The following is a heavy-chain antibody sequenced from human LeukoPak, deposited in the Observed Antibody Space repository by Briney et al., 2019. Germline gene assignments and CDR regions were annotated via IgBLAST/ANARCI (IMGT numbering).Heavy chain of an antibody. CDR2: INPSGGST. CDR1: GYSFTNYY. D-gene: IGHD5-24*01. J-gene: IGHJ6*02. V-gene: IGHV1-46*01. CDR3: ARGGDGYTLSYYYYYGMDV. Sequence: GASVKVSCKASGYSFTNYYMYWVRQASGQGLEWMGIINPSGGSTRYAQKFQGRVTMTRDTSTSTVYMELSSLRSEDTAVYYCARGGDGYTLSYYYYYGMDVWGQGTTDTVSS.